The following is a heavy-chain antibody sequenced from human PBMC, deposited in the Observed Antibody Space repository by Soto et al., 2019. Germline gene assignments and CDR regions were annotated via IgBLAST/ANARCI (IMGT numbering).Heavy chain of an antibody. Sequence: EVQLLESGGGLVQPGGSLRLSCEASGFTFIYAWMNWVRQAPGKGLEWVGHIKSNTDGGTTDYAAPVNGRFTISRDDSKTTLYLQMNSLKTEDTAVYYCTPDPILAAAGGSDPWGQGTLVTVSS. D-gene: IGHD6-13*01. V-gene: IGHV3-15*01. CDR1: GFTFIYAW. J-gene: IGHJ5*02. CDR2: IKSNTDGGTT. CDR3: TPDPILAAAGGSDP.